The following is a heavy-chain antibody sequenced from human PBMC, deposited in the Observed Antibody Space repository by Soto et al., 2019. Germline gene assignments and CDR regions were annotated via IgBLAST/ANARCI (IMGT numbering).Heavy chain of an antibody. Sequence: PGGSLRLSCAASGFTFSNYAVTWVRQAPGKGLEWVSIISGSGGSTYYADSVKGRFTISRDNSKNTLYLQMNSLRAEDTAVYYCAKDQGSSWYEIDYWGQGTLVTVSS. CDR3: AKDQGSSWYEIDY. CDR1: GFTFSNYA. V-gene: IGHV3-23*01. D-gene: IGHD6-13*01. CDR2: ISGSGGST. J-gene: IGHJ4*02.